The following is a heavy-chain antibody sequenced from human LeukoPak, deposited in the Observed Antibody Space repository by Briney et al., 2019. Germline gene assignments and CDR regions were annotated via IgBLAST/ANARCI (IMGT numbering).Heavy chain of an antibody. V-gene: IGHV5-51*01. CDR1: GYSFNNYW. Sequence: GESLKISCKASGYSFNNYWTAWVRQMPGKGLEWMGIIYPGDSDIRYSPSFQGQVTISGDESISTAYLQWSSLKTSDTTVYYCARSRNYYFYMDVWGKGTTVTISS. CDR2: IYPGDSDI. J-gene: IGHJ6*03. D-gene: IGHD1-1*01. CDR3: ARSRNYYFYMDV.